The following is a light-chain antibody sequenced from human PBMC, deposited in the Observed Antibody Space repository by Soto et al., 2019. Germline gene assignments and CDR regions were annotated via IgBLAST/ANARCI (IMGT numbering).Light chain of an antibody. CDR3: QQYNNSPHT. CDR2: GTS. V-gene: IGKV1D-16*01. CDR1: QSITNW. J-gene: IGKJ4*01. Sequence: DVQMTQSPSSLSASVGDRVSINCRASQSITNWLAWYQQKPGKAPKSLIYGTSILQNGVPSRFSGSGSGTHFTLTIDSLQPEDFATYSCQQYNNSPHTFGGGTKVEIK.